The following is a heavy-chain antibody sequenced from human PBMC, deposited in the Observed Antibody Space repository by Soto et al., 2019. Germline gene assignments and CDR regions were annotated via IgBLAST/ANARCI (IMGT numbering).Heavy chain of an antibody. CDR3: ARGRSVAGSHYFDY. J-gene: IGHJ4*02. D-gene: IGHD6-19*01. CDR1: GGSFSGYY. V-gene: IGHV4-34*01. Sequence: TLSLTCAVYGGSFSGYYWSWIRQPPGKGLEWIGEINHSGSTNYNPSLKSRVTISVDTSKNQFSLKLSSVTAADTAVYYCARGRSVAGSHYFDYWGQGTLVTVSS. CDR2: INHSGST.